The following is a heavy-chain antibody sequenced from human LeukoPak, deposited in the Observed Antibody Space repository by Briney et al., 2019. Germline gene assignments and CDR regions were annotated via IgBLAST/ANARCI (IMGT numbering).Heavy chain of an antibody. D-gene: IGHD4-11*01. CDR3: ARPTTVTTEAFGY. V-gene: IGHV3-23*01. J-gene: IGHJ4*02. CDR1: GFTFTNFA. CDR2: ISGRAGST. Sequence: GGSLRLSCAASGFTFTNFAMNWVRQAPGKGLEWVSAISGRAGSTYYADSVKGRFTISRDNSKDTVYLQKNSLRAEDTAIYYCARPTTVTTEAFGYWGQGTLVTVSS.